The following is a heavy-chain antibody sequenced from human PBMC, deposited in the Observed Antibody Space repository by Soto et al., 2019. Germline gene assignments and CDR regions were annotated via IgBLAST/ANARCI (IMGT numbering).Heavy chain of an antibody. CDR2: KSYTGST. Sequence: SETLSLTCSVSGGSMSSSSYYWAWIRQPPGKGLEWIVSKSYTGSTYYNPSLKSRVTVSVDTSESHFSLRLSSVTTGDTALYFCARHRMSGSFYFDYWGQGDLVT. CDR1: GGSMSSSSYY. J-gene: IGHJ4*02. D-gene: IGHD3-3*01. V-gene: IGHV4-39*01. CDR3: ARHRMSGSFYFDY.